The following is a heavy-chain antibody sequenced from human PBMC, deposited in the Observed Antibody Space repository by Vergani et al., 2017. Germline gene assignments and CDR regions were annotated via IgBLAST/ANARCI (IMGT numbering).Heavy chain of an antibody. J-gene: IGHJ4*02. V-gene: IGHV3-23*01. CDR1: GFTFSSYA. D-gene: IGHD3-22*01. CDR3: AKWYYYDSSGYYPFGY. Sequence: EVQLLESGGGLVKPGGSLRLSCAASGFTFSSYAMSWVRQAPGKGLEWVSAISGSGGSTYYADSVKGRFTISRDNSKNTLYLHMNSLRAEDTAVYYCAKWYYYDSSGYYPFGYWGQGTLVTVSS. CDR2: ISGSGGST.